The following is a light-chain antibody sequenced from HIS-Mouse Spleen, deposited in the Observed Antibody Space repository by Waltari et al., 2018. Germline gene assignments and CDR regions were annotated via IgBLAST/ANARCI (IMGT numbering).Light chain of an antibody. V-gene: IGKV3-20*01. CDR1: QSVSSSD. J-gene: IGKJ3*01. CDR2: GAS. CDR3: QQYGSSPFT. Sequence: EIVLTQSPGTLSLSPGERATLSCRAIQSVSSSDLAWYQQKPGKAPRLLIYGASSRATGIPDRFSGSGSGTDFTLTISRLEPEDFAVYFCQQYGSSPFTFGPGTKVDIK.